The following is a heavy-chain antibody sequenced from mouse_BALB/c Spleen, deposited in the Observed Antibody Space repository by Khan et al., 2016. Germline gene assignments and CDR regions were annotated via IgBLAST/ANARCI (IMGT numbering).Heavy chain of an antibody. CDR3: ARLSADYFDY. D-gene: IGHD1-2*01. V-gene: IGHV3-8*02. CDR2: ISYSGST. CDR1: GDSITSGY. J-gene: IGHJ2*01. Sequence: EVQLQESGPSLVKPSQTLSLTCSVTGDSITSGYWNWIRKFPGNKLEYMGYISYSGSTYYNPHLKSRISITRATSKNQSYLQQNSVTTEDTATYFCARLSADYFDYLGQGTTLTVSS.